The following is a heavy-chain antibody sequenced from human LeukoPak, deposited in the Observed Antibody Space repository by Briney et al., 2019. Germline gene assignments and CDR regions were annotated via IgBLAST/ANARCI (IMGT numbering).Heavy chain of an antibody. D-gene: IGHD6-13*01. J-gene: IGHJ5*02. CDR1: GYTFTGYY. V-gene: IGHV1-2*02. CDR3: ARDAPQVPAAGVLAS. CDR2: INPNSGGT. Sequence: ASVNVSCKASGYTFTGYYMHWVRQAPGQGLAWMGWINPNSGGTNYAQKFQGRVTMTRDTSISTAYMELSRLRSDDTAVYYCARDAPQVPAAGVLASWGKGTLVTVSS.